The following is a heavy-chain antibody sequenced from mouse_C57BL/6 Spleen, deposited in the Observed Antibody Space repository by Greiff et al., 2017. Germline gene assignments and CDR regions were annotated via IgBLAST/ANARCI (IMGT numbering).Heavy chain of an antibody. CDR3: ARVGLSCFDV. CDR2: IYPGSGST. D-gene: IGHD4-1*01. J-gene: IGHJ1*03. Sequence: VQLQQPGAELVKPGASVKMSCKASGYTFTSYWITWVKQRPGQGLEWIGDIYPGSGSTNYNEKFKSKATLTVDTSTSTAYMQLSSLTSEDSAVYYCARVGLSCFDVWGTGTTVTVSS. CDR1: GYTFTSYW. V-gene: IGHV1-55*01.